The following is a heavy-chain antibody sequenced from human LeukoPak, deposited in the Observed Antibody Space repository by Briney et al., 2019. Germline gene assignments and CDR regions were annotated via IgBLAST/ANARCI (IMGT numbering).Heavy chain of an antibody. CDR2: ISGSGGST. Sequence: GGSPRLSCAASGFTFSSYAMSWVRQAPGKGLEWVSAISGSGGSTYYADSVKGRFTISRDNSKNTLYLRMNRLRAEDTAVYYCAIASPWRGGYSYGPIDYWGQGTLVTVSS. J-gene: IGHJ4*02. V-gene: IGHV3-23*01. CDR1: GFTFSSYA. D-gene: IGHD5-18*01. CDR3: AIASPWRGGYSYGPIDY.